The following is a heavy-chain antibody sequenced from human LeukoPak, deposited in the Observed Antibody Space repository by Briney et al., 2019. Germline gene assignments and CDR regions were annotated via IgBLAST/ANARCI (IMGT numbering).Heavy chain of an antibody. CDR3: ARDTPTYFDY. CDR2: IYYSGST. CDR1: GGPVSSGSYD. J-gene: IGHJ4*02. Sequence: NPSETLSLTCTVSGGPVSSGSYDWSWIRQPPGKGLEWIGYIYYSGSTNYNPSLKSRVTISVDTSRNQFSLKLSSVTAADTAVYYFARDTPTYFDYWGQGTLVTVSS. D-gene: IGHD2/OR15-2a*01. V-gene: IGHV4-61*01.